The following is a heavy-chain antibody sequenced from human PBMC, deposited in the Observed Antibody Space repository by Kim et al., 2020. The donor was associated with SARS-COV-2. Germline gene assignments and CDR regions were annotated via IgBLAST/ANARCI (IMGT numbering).Heavy chain of an antibody. CDR2: ISYDGSNK. D-gene: IGHD3-10*01. V-gene: IGHV3-30-3*01. CDR3: ATTMVRGVIIEENWFDP. J-gene: IGHJ5*02. Sequence: GGSLRLSCAASGFTFSSYAMHWVRQAPGKGLEWVAVISYDGSNKYYADSVKGRFTISRDNSKNTLYLQMNSLRAEDTAVYYCATTMVRGVIIEENWFDPWGQGTLVTVSS. CDR1: GFTFSSYA.